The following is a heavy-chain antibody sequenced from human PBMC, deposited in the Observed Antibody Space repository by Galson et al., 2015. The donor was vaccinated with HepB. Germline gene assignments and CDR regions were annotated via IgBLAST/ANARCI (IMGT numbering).Heavy chain of an antibody. Sequence: SLRLSCAASGFTFSSYSMNWVRQAPGKGLEWVSYISSSSSTIYYADSVKGRFTISRDNAKNTLYLQMNSLRAEDTAVYYCARDPVDYGDFLDYYYGMDVWGQGTTVTVSS. CDR2: ISSSSSTI. V-gene: IGHV3-48*04. CDR1: GFTFSSYS. J-gene: IGHJ6*02. D-gene: IGHD4-17*01. CDR3: ARDPVDYGDFLDYYYGMDV.